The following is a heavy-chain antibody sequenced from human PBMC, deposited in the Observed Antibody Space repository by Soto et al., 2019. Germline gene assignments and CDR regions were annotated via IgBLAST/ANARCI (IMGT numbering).Heavy chain of an antibody. CDR1: AGSLSDYY. CDR3: ARDPAGDYGH. V-gene: IGHV4-59*01. CDR2: IHERGVT. D-gene: IGHD4-17*01. Sequence: PSVTLPLPCNVSAGSLSDYYWSFVRHAPGKCREWIVYIHERGVTNYNPSIKSRVTMSVDTSKNQFSLTLRSVHTADTAIYVCARDPAGDYGHWGRGTMVTASS. J-gene: IGHJ4*02.